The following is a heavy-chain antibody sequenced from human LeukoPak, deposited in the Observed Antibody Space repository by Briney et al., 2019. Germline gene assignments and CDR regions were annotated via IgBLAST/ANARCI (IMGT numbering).Heavy chain of an antibody. Sequence: SETLSLTCTVSGGSISSGSYYWSWIRQHPGKGLEWIGYIYYSGSTDYNPSPKSRVTISVGRSKNQFSLNLTSVTAADTAVYYCARSGTFDQWGQGTLVTVSS. D-gene: IGHD1-26*01. V-gene: IGHV4-31*03. CDR2: IYYSGST. CDR1: GGSISSGSYY. CDR3: ARSGTFDQ. J-gene: IGHJ4*02.